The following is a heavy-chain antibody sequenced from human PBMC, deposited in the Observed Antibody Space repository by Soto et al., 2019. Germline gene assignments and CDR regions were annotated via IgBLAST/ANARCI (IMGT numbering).Heavy chain of an antibody. J-gene: IGHJ4*02. CDR1: GYTFTSYG. CDR3: ARDRGPFLYYDFWSGYSDFDY. D-gene: IGHD3-3*01. V-gene: IGHV1-18*01. Sequence: ASVKVSCKASGYTFTSYGISWVRQAPGQGLEWMGWISAYNGNTNYAQKLQGRVTMTTDTSTSTAYMELRSLRSDDTAVYYCARDRGPFLYYDFWSGYSDFDYWGQGTLVTVSS. CDR2: ISAYNGNT.